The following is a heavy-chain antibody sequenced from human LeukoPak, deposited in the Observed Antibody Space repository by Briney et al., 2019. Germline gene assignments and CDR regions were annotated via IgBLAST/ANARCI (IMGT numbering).Heavy chain of an antibody. CDR3: ASLPGYSSSWSDY. V-gene: IGHV3-21*01. Sequence: NPGGSLRLSCAASGFTFSSYSMNWVRQAPGKGLEWVSSISSSSSYIYYADSVKGRFTIPRDNAKNSLYLQMNSLRAEDTAVYYCASLPGYSSSWSDYWGQGTLVTVSS. J-gene: IGHJ4*02. CDR2: ISSSSSYI. D-gene: IGHD6-13*01. CDR1: GFTFSSYS.